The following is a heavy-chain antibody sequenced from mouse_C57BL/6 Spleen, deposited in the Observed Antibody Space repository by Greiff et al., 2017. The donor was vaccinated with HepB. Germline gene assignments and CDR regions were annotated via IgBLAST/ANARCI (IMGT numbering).Heavy chain of an antibody. D-gene: IGHD3-2*02. V-gene: IGHV14-2*01. CDR2: IDPEDGET. CDR3: ARWTAQATGFAY. J-gene: IGHJ3*01. CDR1: GFNIKDYY. Sequence: EVQLQQSGAELVKPGASVKLSCTASGFNIKDYYMHWVKQRTEQGLEWIGRIDPEDGETKYAPKFQGKATITAVPSSNTASQQLSSLTSEDTAVYYCARWTAQATGFAYWCQGTLVTVSA.